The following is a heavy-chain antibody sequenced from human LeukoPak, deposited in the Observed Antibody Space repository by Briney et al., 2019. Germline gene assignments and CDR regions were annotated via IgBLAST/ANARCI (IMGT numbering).Heavy chain of an antibody. Sequence: PSETLSLTCTVSGGSISSYYWSWIRQPPGKGLEWIGYIYYSGSTNYNPSLKSRVTISVDTSKNQFSLKLSSVTAADTAVYYCATLRGYYGSGSYHDAFDIWGQGTMVTVSS. CDR1: GGSISSYY. CDR3: ATLRGYYGSGSYHDAFDI. J-gene: IGHJ3*02. CDR2: IYYSGST. V-gene: IGHV4-59*01. D-gene: IGHD3-10*01.